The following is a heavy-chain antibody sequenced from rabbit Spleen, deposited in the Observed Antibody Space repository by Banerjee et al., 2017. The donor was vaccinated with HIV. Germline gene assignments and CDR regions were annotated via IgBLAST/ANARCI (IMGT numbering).Heavy chain of an antibody. J-gene: IGHJ6*01. Sequence: QSLEESGGGLVQPEGSLTLTCTASGFSFNSNYYMCWVRQAPGKGLEWIACIYSGSSGSTYYASWAKGRFTCSKTSSTTVTLQMTSLTAADTATYFCARDAGSSFSTYGMDLWGPGTLVTVS. CDR3: ARDAGSSFSTYGMDL. CDR1: GFSFNSNYY. D-gene: IGHD8-1*01. CDR2: IYSGSSGST. V-gene: IGHV1S40*01.